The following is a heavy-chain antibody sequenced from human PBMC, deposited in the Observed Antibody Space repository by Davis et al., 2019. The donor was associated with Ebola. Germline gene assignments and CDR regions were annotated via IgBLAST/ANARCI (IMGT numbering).Heavy chain of an antibody. CDR1: GFTFDDCA. D-gene: IGHD6-6*01. CDR2: INSDGSST. Sequence: GESLKISCAASGFTFDDCAMHWVRQAPGKGLEWVSRINSDGSSTSYADSVKGRFTISRDNAKNTLYLQMNSLRAEDTAVYYCASGSSSDYWGQGTLVTVSS. V-gene: IGHV3-74*01. CDR3: ASGSSSDY. J-gene: IGHJ4*02.